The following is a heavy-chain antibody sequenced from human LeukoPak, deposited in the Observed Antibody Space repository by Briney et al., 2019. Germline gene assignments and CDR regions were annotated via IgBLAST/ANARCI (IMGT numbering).Heavy chain of an antibody. CDR1: GYSISSSNY. J-gene: IGHJ3*02. V-gene: IGHV4-28*05. Sequence: PSETLSLTCAVSGYSISSSNYWAWIRQPPGKGLEWIGHIYYSGSIYYNPSLKSRVTMSVDTSKNQFFLKLSSVTAVDTAVYYCARKATTGPTKAAFDIWGQGTMVTVSS. CDR3: ARKATTGPTKAAFDI. D-gene: IGHD4-17*01. CDR2: IYYSGSI.